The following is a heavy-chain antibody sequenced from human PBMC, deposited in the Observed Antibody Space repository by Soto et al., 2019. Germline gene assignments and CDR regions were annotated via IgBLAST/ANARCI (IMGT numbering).Heavy chain of an antibody. CDR2: IYYSGST. CDR1: GGSISSYY. CDR3: ARAPLVMITFGGVIVGAPYYYYMDV. J-gene: IGHJ6*03. D-gene: IGHD3-16*02. V-gene: IGHV4-59*01. Sequence: PSETLSLTCTVSGGSISSYYWSWIRQPPGKGLEWIGYIYYSGSTNYNPSLKSRVTISVDTSKNQFSLKLSSVTAADTAVYYCARAPLVMITFGGVIVGAPYYYYMDVWGKGTTVTVSS.